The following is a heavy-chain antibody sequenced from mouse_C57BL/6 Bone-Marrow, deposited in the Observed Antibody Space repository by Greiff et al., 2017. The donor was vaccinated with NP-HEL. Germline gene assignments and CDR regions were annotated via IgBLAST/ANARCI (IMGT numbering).Heavy chain of an antibody. CDR2: IDPEDGDT. V-gene: IGHV14-1*01. J-gene: IGHJ1*03. Sequence: VQLQQSGAELVRPGASVKLSCTASGFNIKDYYMHWVKQRPEQGLEWIGRIDPEDGDTEYAPKFQGKATMTADTSSNTAYLQVSSLTSEDTAVYYCTTDDYDGYFDVWGTGTTVTVSS. CDR3: TTDDYDGYFDV. D-gene: IGHD2-4*01. CDR1: GFNIKDYY.